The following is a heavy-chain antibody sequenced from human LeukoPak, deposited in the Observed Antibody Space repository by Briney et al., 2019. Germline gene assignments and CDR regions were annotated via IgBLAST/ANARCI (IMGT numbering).Heavy chain of an antibody. CDR2: IFPILGIA. V-gene: IGHV1-69*04. CDR3: ARATLPITQGSYYYYGMDV. Sequence: ASVKVSCKASGGTFSSYAISWVRQAPGQGLEWRGRIFPILGIANYAQKFQGRVTITADKSTSTAYMELSSLRSEDTAVYYCARATLPITQGSYYYYGMDVWGQGTTVTVSS. CDR1: GGTFSSYA. J-gene: IGHJ6*02.